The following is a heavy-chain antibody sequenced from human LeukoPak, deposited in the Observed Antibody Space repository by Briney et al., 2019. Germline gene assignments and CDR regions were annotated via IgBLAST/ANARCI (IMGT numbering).Heavy chain of an antibody. Sequence: GGSLRLSCAASGFTFSSYWMHWVRQAPGKGLVWVSRINSDGSSTSYADSVKGRFTISRDNAKNTLYLQMNSLRAEDTAVYYCAKPYDILTGYYRVPFDYWGQGTLVTVSS. D-gene: IGHD3-9*01. CDR1: GFTFSSYW. V-gene: IGHV3-74*01. J-gene: IGHJ4*02. CDR2: INSDGSST. CDR3: AKPYDILTGYYRVPFDY.